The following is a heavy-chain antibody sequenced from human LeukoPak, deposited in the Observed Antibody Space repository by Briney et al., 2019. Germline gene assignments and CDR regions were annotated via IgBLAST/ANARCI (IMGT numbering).Heavy chain of an antibody. CDR1: GSSISSGYY. D-gene: IGHD3-22*01. V-gene: IGHV4-38-2*01. CDR2: VYHSGSA. Sequence: PSETLSLTCAVFGSSISSGYYWGWIRQPPGKGLEWIGSVYHSGSAFYNPSLKSRVTISPDTSKNQFSLKLSSVTAADTAVYYCARPIVYYDTNRSRRDAFDILGQGTMVTVSS. J-gene: IGHJ3*02. CDR3: ARPIVYYDTNRSRRDAFDI.